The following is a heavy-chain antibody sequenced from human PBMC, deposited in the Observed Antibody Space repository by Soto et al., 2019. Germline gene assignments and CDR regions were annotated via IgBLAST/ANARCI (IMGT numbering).Heavy chain of an antibody. J-gene: IGHJ6*02. CDR2: IDPSDSYT. V-gene: IGHV5-10-1*01. CDR3: ARRVSGYDFWSGYGMDV. CDR1: GYSFTSYW. Sequence: GESLKISCKGSGYSFTSYWISWVRQMPGKGLEWMGRIDPSDSYTNYSPSFQGHVTISAGKSISTAYLQWSSLKASDTAMYYCARRVSGYDFWSGYGMDVWGQGTTVTVSS. D-gene: IGHD3-3*01.